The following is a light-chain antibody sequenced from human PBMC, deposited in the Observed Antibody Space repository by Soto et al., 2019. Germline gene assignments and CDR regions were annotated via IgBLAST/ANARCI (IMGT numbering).Light chain of an antibody. CDR3: QQYGSSRT. CDR2: GAS. J-gene: IGKJ1*01. Sequence: EIVLTQSPGTLSLSPGERATLSCRASQSVRSNYLGWYQQKPGQAPWLLIYGASSRATGIPDRFSGSGSGTDFTLTISRLEPEDFAVYYCQQYGSSRTFGQGTKVDIK. V-gene: IGKV3-20*01. CDR1: QSVRSNY.